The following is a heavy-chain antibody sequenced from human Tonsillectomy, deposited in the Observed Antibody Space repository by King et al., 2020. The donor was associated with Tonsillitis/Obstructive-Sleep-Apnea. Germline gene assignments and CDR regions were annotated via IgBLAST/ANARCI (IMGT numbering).Heavy chain of an antibody. D-gene: IGHD5-18*01. Sequence: VQLQQWGAGLLKPSEPLSLTCAVYGGSFSGYYWSWIRQPPGKGLEWIGEINHSGSTNYNPSLKSRVTISVDTSKNQFSLKLNSVTAADTAVYYCARNVDTAMAHYAFDIWGQGTMVTVSS. CDR2: INHSGST. J-gene: IGHJ3*02. V-gene: IGHV4-34*01. CDR3: ARNVDTAMAHYAFDI. CDR1: GGSFSGYY.